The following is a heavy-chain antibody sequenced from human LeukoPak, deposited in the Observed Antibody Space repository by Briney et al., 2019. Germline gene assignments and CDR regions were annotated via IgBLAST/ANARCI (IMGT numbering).Heavy chain of an antibody. CDR1: GFTFGSSD. V-gene: IGHV3-21*01. CDR2: ISSSSSLI. D-gene: IGHD6-13*01. Sequence: GGSLRLSCAASGFTFGSSDMDWVRQAPGKGLEWVASISSSSSLIYYTDSVKGRFTISRDNAKNSLYLQMNSLRAEDTAVYFCAKEGRSTTPGYWGQGTLVTVSS. CDR3: AKEGRSTTPGY. J-gene: IGHJ4*02.